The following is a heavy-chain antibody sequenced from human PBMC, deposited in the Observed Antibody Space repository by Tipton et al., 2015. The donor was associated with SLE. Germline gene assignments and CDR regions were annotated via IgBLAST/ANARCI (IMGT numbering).Heavy chain of an antibody. V-gene: IGHV4-61*09. Sequence: LRLSCTVSGGSISSGSYYWSWIRQPAGKGLEWIGHIYTSGSTNYSPSLKSRVTISVDTSKNQFSLKLSSVTAADTAVYYCARSHYGDAAYYWGQGTLVTVSS. J-gene: IGHJ4*02. CDR3: ARSHYGDAAYY. D-gene: IGHD4-17*01. CDR2: IYTSGST. CDR1: GGSISSGSYY.